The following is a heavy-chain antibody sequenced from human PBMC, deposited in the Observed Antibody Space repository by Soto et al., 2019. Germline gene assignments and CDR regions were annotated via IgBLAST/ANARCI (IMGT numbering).Heavy chain of an antibody. CDR1: GYTFTSYG. CDR3: ARTFRGSMVRGVIISPYFDY. V-gene: IGHV1-2*04. CDR2: INPNSGGT. D-gene: IGHD3-10*01. J-gene: IGHJ4*02. Sequence: ASVKVSCKASGYTFTSYGSSWVRQDPGQGLEWMGWINPNSGGTNYAQKFQGWVTMTRDTSISTAYMELSRLRSDDTAVYYCARTFRGSMVRGVIISPYFDYWGQGTLVTVSS.